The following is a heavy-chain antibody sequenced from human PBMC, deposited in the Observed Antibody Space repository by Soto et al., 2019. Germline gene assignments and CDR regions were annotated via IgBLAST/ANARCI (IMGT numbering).Heavy chain of an antibody. Sequence: QITLKESGPPLVKPTQTLTLTCTFSGFSLSTSGVGVGWIRQPPGKALEWLAVIYWDDTKHYSPSLKSRLTITKDTSKHQVVLTMTNMDPVDTATYYCAHKGYGDYPSDYWGQGTLVTVSS. J-gene: IGHJ4*02. CDR2: IYWDDTK. CDR1: GFSLSTSGVG. CDR3: AHKGYGDYPSDY. D-gene: IGHD4-17*01. V-gene: IGHV2-5*02.